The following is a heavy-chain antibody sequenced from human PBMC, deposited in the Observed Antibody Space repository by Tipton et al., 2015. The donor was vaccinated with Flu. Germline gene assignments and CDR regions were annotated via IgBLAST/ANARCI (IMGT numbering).Heavy chain of an antibody. Sequence: AASGFTFSSYAMHWVRQAPGKGLEWVAVISYDGSNKYYADSVKGRFTISRDNSKNTLYLQMNSLRAEDTAVYYCARTMYYYYGMDVWGQGTTVTVSS. CDR3: ARTMYYYYGMDV. CDR2: ISYDGSNK. V-gene: IGHV3-30-3*01. J-gene: IGHJ6*02. CDR1: GFTFSSYA.